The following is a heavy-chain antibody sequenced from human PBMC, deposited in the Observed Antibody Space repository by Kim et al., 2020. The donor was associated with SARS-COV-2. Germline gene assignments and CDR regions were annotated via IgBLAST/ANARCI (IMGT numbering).Heavy chain of an antibody. CDR2: IIPIFGTA. CDR3: ASVPAGMVRGVISYYYGMDV. J-gene: IGHJ6*02. Sequence: SVKVSCKASGGTFSSYAISWVQQAPGQGLEWMGGIIPIFGTANYAQKFQGRVTITADKSTSTAYMELSSLRSEDTAVYYCASVPAGMVRGVISYYYGMDVWGQGTTVTVSS. V-gene: IGHV1-69*06. D-gene: IGHD3-10*01. CDR1: GGTFSSYA.